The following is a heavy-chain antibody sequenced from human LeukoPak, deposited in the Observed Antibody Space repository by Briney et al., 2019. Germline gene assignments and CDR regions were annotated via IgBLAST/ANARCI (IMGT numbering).Heavy chain of an antibody. CDR3: ARDGAMDIVATWGGWFDP. V-gene: IGHV3-30*04. CDR1: GFSFSTYA. CDR2: ISYDGSNK. J-gene: IGHJ5*02. Sequence: GGSLRLSCTASGFSFSTYAMYWVRQAPGKGLEWVAVISYDGSNKYYADSVKGRFTISRDNSKNTLYLQMNSLRAEDTAVYYCARDGAMDIVATWGGWFDPWGQGTLVSVSS. D-gene: IGHD5-12*01.